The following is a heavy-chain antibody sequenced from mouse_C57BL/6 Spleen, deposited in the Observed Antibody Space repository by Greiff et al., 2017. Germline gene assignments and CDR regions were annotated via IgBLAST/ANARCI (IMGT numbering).Heavy chain of an antibody. CDR1: GYSITSGYY. CDR2: ISYDGSN. J-gene: IGHJ1*03. D-gene: IGHD2-4*01. V-gene: IGHV3-6*01. CDR3: ARVRDYDWYFDV. Sequence: EVQLQESGPGLVKPSQSLSLTCSVTGYSITSGYYWNWIRQFPGNKLEWMGYISYDGSNNYNPSLKNRISITRDTSKNQFFLKLNSVTTEDTATYYCARVRDYDWYFDVWGTGTTVTVSS.